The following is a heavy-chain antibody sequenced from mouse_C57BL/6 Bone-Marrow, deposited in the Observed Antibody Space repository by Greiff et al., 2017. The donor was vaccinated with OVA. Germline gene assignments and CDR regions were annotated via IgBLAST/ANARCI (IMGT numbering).Heavy chain of an antibody. CDR1: GFTFSDFY. CDR3: ARDYSNYVMDY. V-gene: IGHV7-1*01. CDR2: SRNKANDYTT. Sequence: EVNVVESGGGLVQSGRSLRLSCATSGFTFSDFYMEWVRQAPGKGLEWIAASRNKANDYTTEYSASVKGRFIVSRDTSQSILYLQMNALRAEDTAIYYCARDYSNYVMDYWGQGTSVTVSS. D-gene: IGHD2-5*01. J-gene: IGHJ4*01.